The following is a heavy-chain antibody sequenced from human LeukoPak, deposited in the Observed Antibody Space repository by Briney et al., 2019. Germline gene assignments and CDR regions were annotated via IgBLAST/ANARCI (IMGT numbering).Heavy chain of an antibody. J-gene: IGHJ4*02. CDR1: GLTFSKYG. CDR3: ARRYCSGGSCYSGFDY. Sequence: SGGSLRLSCSASGLTFSKYGMHWVRQAPGKGLEHVSAISSDGGSTYYAHSVEGRFTISRDNSKNTLYLQMNSLRAEDTAVYYCARRYCSGGSCYSGFDYWGQGTLVTVSS. D-gene: IGHD2-15*01. V-gene: IGHV3-64*04. CDR2: ISSDGGST.